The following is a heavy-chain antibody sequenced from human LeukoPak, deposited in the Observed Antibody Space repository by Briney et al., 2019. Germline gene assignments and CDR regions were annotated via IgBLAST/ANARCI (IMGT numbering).Heavy chain of an antibody. CDR1: GGSISSYY. J-gene: IGHJ4*02. D-gene: IGHD3-10*01. CDR2: IYTSGST. Sequence: SETLSLTCTVSGGSISSYYWSWTRQPAGKGLEWIGRIYTSGSTNYNPSLKSRVTMSVDTSKNQFSLKLSSVTAADTAVYYCAVQIPYYYGSGGAFDYWGQGTLVTVSS. V-gene: IGHV4-4*07. CDR3: AVQIPYYYGSGGAFDY.